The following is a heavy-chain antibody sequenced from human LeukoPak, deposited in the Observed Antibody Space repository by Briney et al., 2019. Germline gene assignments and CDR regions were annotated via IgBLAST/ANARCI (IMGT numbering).Heavy chain of an antibody. V-gene: IGHV3-11*04. CDR1: GFTFSDYY. D-gene: IGHD3-22*01. J-gene: IGHJ4*02. CDR3: AGRDYYDSSGYYYGFDY. Sequence: GGSLRLSCAASGFTFSDYYMSWIRQAPGKGLEWVSYISSSGSTIYYADSVKGRFTISRDNAKKSLYLQMNSLRAEDTAVYYCAGRDYYDSSGYYYGFDYWGQGTLVTVSS. CDR2: ISSSGSTI.